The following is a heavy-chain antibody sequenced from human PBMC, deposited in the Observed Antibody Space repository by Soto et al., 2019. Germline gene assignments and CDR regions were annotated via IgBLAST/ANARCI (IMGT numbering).Heavy chain of an antibody. CDR1: GASISSSY. D-gene: IGHD3-22*01. CDR2: VYYSGST. Sequence: QVQLQESGPGLVKPSETLSLTCTVSGASISSSYWSWIRQSPGKGLEWIGYVYYSGSTNYNPSLKSRVTISVDTSKNQLSLKLSSVTAADTAVYYCARGYYDSRGQSNTFEIWGQGTMVTVSS. J-gene: IGHJ3*02. V-gene: IGHV4-59*01. CDR3: ARGYYDSRGQSNTFEI.